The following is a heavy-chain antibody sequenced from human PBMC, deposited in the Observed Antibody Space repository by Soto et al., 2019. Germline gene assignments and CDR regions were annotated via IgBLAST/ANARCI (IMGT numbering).Heavy chain of an antibody. Sequence: PQTLSLTCAISGDSVSSNTAAWNWIRQSPSRGLEWLGRTYYRSKWYKYYAESVKSRITINPDTSKNQFSLQLNSVTPEDTAVYYCARGVADGMDAWTQGTTVTVSS. CDR3: ARGVADGMDA. V-gene: IGHV6-1*01. CDR2: TYYRSKWYK. J-gene: IGHJ6*02. D-gene: IGHD2-21*01. CDR1: GDSVSSNTAA.